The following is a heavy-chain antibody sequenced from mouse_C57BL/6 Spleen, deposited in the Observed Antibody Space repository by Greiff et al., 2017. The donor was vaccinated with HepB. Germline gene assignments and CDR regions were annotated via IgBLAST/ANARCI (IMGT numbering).Heavy chain of an antibody. V-gene: IGHV1-80*01. CDR1: GYSFSSYW. Sequence: VQLQQSGAELVKPGASVKISCKASGYSFSSYWLNWVKQRPGKGLEWIGQIYPGDGDTNYNGKFKGKATLTADKSSSTAYMQLSSLTSEDSAVYFCARGDYGNYEGWFAYWGQGTLVTVSA. CDR3: ARGDYGNYEGWFAY. J-gene: IGHJ3*01. D-gene: IGHD2-1*01. CDR2: IYPGDGDT.